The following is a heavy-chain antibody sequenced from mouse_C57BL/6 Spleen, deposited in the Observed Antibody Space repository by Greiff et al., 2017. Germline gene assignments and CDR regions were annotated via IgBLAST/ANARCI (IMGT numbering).Heavy chain of an antibody. CDR1: GYTFTSYW. CDR3: ARDGYYEAMDY. J-gene: IGHJ4*01. Sequence: QVQLQQSGAELVRPGSSVKLSCKASGYTFTSYWMDWVKQRPGQGLEWIGNIYPSDSETHYNQKFKGKATLTVDKSSSTAYMQLSSLTSEDSAVYYCARDGYYEAMDYWGQGTSVTVSS. CDR2: IYPSDSET. V-gene: IGHV1-61*01. D-gene: IGHD2-3*01.